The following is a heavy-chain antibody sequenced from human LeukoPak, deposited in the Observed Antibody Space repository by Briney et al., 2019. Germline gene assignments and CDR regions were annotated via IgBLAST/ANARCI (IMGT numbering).Heavy chain of an antibody. CDR2: ISGSGGST. Sequence: KTGGSLRLSCAASGFTFSSYAMSWVRQAPGKGLEWVSAISGSGGSTYYADSVKGRFTISRDNSKNTLYLQMNSLRAEDTAVYYCAKDAFCGGDCYSPNWGQGTLVTVSS. CDR3: AKDAFCGGDCYSPN. J-gene: IGHJ4*02. CDR1: GFTFSSYA. D-gene: IGHD2-21*02. V-gene: IGHV3-23*01.